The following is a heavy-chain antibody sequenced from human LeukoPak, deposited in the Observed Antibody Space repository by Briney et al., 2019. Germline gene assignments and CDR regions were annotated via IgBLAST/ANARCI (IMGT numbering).Heavy chain of an antibody. CDR2: IYYSGST. CDR3: AGVEIGYEKLFDY. V-gene: IGHV4-59*01. J-gene: IGHJ4*02. Sequence: SETLSLTCTVSGGSISSYYWSWIRQPPGKGLEWIGYIYYSGSTNYNPSLKSRVTISVDTSKNQFSLKLSSVTAADTAVYYCAGVEIGYEKLFDYRGQGTLVTVSS. CDR1: GGSISSYY. D-gene: IGHD6-13*01.